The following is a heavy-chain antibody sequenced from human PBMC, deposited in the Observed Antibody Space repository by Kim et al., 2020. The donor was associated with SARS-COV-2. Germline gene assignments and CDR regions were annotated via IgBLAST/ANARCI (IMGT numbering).Heavy chain of an antibody. J-gene: IGHJ4*02. Sequence: GESLKISCKGSGYSFTNYWIGWVRQMPGKGLEYMGVIYPSDSETKYSPSFQGQVTISADKSIRTAYLQWSSLKASDTAMYYCAKLDRRYDFLSGLYKEGEFDYWGQGTLVTVSS. CDR3: AKLDRRYDFLSGLYKEGEFDY. CDR1: GYSFTNYW. V-gene: IGHV5-51*01. D-gene: IGHD3-3*01. CDR2: IYPSDSET.